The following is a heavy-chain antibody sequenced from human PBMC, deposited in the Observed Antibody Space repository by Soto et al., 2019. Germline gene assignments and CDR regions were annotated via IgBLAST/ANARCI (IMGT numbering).Heavy chain of an antibody. CDR1: GYTFTSYG. CDR2: ISAYNGNT. Sequence: ASVKVSCKASGYTFTSYGISWVRQAPGQGLEWMGWISAYNGNTNYAQKLQGRVTMTTDTSTSTAYMALRSLRSDDTAVYYCARGFIAAAGPYYYYGMDVWGQGTTVTVSS. J-gene: IGHJ6*02. D-gene: IGHD6-13*01. V-gene: IGHV1-18*01. CDR3: ARGFIAAAGPYYYYGMDV.